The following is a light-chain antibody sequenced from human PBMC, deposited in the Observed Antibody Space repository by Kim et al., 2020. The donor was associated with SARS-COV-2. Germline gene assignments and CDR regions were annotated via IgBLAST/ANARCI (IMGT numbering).Light chain of an antibody. CDR3: QKYNSALIT. Sequence: ASVGDRVIIACRASQGIRNFLAWYQHNPGKVPKLLIYAASTLQSGVPSRFSGSGSGTDFTLTISSLQPEDVATYYCQKYNSALITFGQGTRLEIK. V-gene: IGKV1-27*01. CDR1: QGIRNF. J-gene: IGKJ5*01. CDR2: AAS.